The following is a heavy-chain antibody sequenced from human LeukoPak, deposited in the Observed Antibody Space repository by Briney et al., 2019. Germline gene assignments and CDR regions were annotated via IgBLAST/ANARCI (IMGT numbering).Heavy chain of an antibody. CDR3: AREAVAGTVSDY. CDR2: IYYSGST. V-gene: IGHV4-59*01. J-gene: IGHJ4*02. Sequence: SETLSLTCTVSGASISSYHWSWIRQPPGKGLEWIGYIYYSGSTDYNPSLKSRVTISVDTSKNQFSLKLSSVTAADTAVYYCAREAVAGTVSDYWGQGTLVTVSS. D-gene: IGHD6-19*01. CDR1: GASISSYH.